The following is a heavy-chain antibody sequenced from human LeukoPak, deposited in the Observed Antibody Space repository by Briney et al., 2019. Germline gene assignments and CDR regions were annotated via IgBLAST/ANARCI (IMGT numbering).Heavy chain of an antibody. Sequence: PSETLSLTCAVYGGSFSVYFWSWIRQSPGKGLEWIGEINRYGSTDYNPSLESRVTISLDTSKNQFSLKVTSVTAADTAVYYCARERVAVAVPDYWGQGTLVTVSS. CDR2: INRYGST. CDR3: ARERVAVAVPDY. V-gene: IGHV4-34*01. D-gene: IGHD6-19*01. CDR1: GGSFSVYF. J-gene: IGHJ4*02.